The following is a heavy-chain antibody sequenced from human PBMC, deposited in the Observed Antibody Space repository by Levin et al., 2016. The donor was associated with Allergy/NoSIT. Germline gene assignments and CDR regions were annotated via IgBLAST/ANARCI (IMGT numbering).Heavy chain of an antibody. CDR2: IYYSGST. CDR1: GGSISSGGYY. CDR3: ARVTYYYDSSGYYHDY. J-gene: IGHJ4*02. Sequence: SETLSLTCTVSGGSISSGGYYWSWIRQHPGKGLEWIGYIYYSGSTYYNPSLKSRVTISVDTSKNQFSLKLSSVTAADTAVYYCARVTYYYDSSGYYHDYWGQGTLVTVSS. D-gene: IGHD3-22*01. V-gene: IGHV4-31*03.